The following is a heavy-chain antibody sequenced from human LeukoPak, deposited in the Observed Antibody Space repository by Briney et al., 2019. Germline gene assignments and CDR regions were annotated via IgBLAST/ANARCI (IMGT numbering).Heavy chain of an antibody. CDR2: ISGIGGST. CDR1: GFTFSSYA. D-gene: IGHD2-15*01. CDR3: AKDGDTHGTDFDF. V-gene: IGHV3-23*01. Sequence: GGSLRLSCAASGFTFSSYAMSWVRQPPGKGLECVSAISGIGGSTYYADSVKGRLTIARDNSTHTLHLQMSSLRAEDTALYYCAKDGDTHGTDFDFWAQGTLVPVPS. J-gene: IGHJ4*02.